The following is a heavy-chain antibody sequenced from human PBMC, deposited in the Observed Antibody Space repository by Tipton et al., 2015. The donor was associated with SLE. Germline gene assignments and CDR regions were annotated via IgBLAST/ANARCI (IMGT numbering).Heavy chain of an antibody. CDR1: GGSFSGYY. J-gene: IGHJ3*02. V-gene: IGHV4-34*01. Sequence: TLSLTCAVYGGSFSGYYWSWFRQPPGKGLEWSGEINHSGSTNYNPSLKSRVTISVDTSKNQFSLKLSSVTAADTAVYYCARRRVSHAFDIWGQGTMVAVSS. D-gene: IGHD6-13*01. CDR2: INHSGST. CDR3: ARRRVSHAFDI.